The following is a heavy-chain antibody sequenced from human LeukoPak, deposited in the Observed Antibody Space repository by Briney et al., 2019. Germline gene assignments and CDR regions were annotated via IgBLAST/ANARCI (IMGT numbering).Heavy chain of an antibody. D-gene: IGHD2-2*01. CDR2: ISSSSSYI. CDR1: GFTFSSYS. J-gene: IGHJ6*02. CDR3: ARGYCSSTSCRRFYYYGMDV. Sequence: GGSLRLSCAASGFTFSSYSMNWVRQAPGKGLEWVSSISSSSSYIYYADSVKGRFTISRDNAKNSLYLQMNSLRAEDAAVYYCARGYCSSTSCRRFYYYGMDVWGQGTTVTVSS. V-gene: IGHV3-21*01.